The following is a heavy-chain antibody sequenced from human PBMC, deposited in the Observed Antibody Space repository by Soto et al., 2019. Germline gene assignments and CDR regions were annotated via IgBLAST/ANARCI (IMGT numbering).Heavy chain of an antibody. D-gene: IGHD2-2*01. Sequence: PGGSLRLSCAASGFTFSSYAMNWVRQAPGKGLEWVALISYDGSNKYYADSVRGRFTISRDSSTNTLFLQMNSLRAAGTTVYYCGRCTSTSCHLGSDYWGQGTQVTVSS. V-gene: IGHV3-30-3*01. J-gene: IGHJ4*02. CDR2: ISYDGSNK. CDR3: GRCTSTSCHLGSDY. CDR1: GFTFSSYA.